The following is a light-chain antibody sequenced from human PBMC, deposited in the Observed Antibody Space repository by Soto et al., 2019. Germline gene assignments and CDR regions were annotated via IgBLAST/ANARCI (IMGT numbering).Light chain of an antibody. CDR1: ESVRSDY. V-gene: IGKV3-20*01. J-gene: IGKJ4*01. CDR2: SVS. Sequence: EIVLTQSPGTLALPPGERAELSCRASESVRSDYLAWYQQKPGQAPRLLIYSVSRRAAGIPERFSGSGSGTDFTLTISRVDSEDFAVYYCQQYGSSPPLSFGGGTTVEIK. CDR3: QQYGSSPPLS.